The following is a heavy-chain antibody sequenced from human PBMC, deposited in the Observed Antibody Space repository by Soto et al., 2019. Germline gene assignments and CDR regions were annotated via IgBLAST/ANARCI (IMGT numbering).Heavy chain of an antibody. D-gene: IGHD3-22*01. CDR1: GGSSSSYY. V-gene: IGHV4-59*01. CDR3: ARERSGYSH. J-gene: IGHJ4*02. Sequence: SETLSLTCSVSGGSSSSYYWSWIRQPPGKGLEWIGYIYYSGSTNYNPSLKSRVTISVDTSKNQFSLKLSSVTAADTAVYYCARERSGYSHWGQGTLVTVS. CDR2: IYYSGST.